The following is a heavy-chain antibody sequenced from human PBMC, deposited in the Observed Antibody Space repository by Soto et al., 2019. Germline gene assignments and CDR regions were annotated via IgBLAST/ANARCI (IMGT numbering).Heavy chain of an antibody. J-gene: IGHJ6*02. CDR2: TYYRSKWYN. CDR3: ARSKWELLRNYYYGMDV. CDR1: GDSVSSNSAA. V-gene: IGHV6-1*01. D-gene: IGHD1-26*01. Sequence: SQTLSLTCAISGDSVSSNSAAWNWIRQSPSRGLEWLGRTYYRSKWYNDYAVSVKSRITINPDTSKNQFSLQLNSVTPEDTAVYYRARSKWELLRNYYYGMDVWGQGTTVTVS.